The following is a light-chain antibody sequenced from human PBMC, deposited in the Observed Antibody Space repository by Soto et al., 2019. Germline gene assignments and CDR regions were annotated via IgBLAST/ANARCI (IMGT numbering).Light chain of an antibody. Sequence: QSALTQPASVSGSPGQTITISCSDVGSYGVVSWYQQHPGKVPKLMIFDGTQRPSAVSDRFAGSKSANTASLTISGLQAEDEADYYCSLDAGRNNHVFGTGTKVTLL. CDR3: SLDAGRNNHV. V-gene: IGLV2-23*01. J-gene: IGLJ1*01. CDR1: DVGSYGV. CDR2: DGT.